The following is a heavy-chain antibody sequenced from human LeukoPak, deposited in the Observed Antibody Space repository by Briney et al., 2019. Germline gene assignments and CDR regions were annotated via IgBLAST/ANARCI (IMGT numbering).Heavy chain of an antibody. Sequence: ASVKVSCKASGGTFSSYAISWVRRAPGQGLEWMGGIIPIFGTANYAQKFQGRVTITADESTSTAYMELSSLRSEDTAVYYCATSYYDILTGRDYYYYGMDVWGKGTTVTVSS. CDR2: IIPIFGTA. CDR3: ATSYYDILTGRDYYYYGMDV. CDR1: GGTFSSYA. V-gene: IGHV1-69*01. D-gene: IGHD3-9*01. J-gene: IGHJ6*04.